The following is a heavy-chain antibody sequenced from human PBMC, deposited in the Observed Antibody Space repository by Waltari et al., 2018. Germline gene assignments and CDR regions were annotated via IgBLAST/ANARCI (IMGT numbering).Heavy chain of an antibody. D-gene: IGHD4-4*01. CDR2: VYYTGTT. CDR1: GGSISSYY. J-gene: IGHJ4*02. Sequence: QVQLQESGPGLVQPSETLSLTCTVSGGSISSYYWSWIRQSPGKGLEWIGYVYYTGTTKYNPSLQSRVTISVDTSKNQFSLKLTSMTAADTVVYFCARDINYDYFDYWGQGTLVTVSS. V-gene: IGHV4-59*01. CDR3: ARDINYDYFDY.